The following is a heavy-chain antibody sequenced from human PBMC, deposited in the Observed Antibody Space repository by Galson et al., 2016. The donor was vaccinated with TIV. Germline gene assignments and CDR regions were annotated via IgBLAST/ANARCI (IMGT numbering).Heavy chain of an antibody. CDR3: ARPPYCGGDCFKYDS. CDR1: GYTFTIYP. D-gene: IGHD2-21*01. CDR2: INAANGHT. V-gene: IGHV1-3*01. J-gene: IGHJ4*02. Sequence: SVKVSCKASGYTFTIYPIHWVRQAPGQSLEWMGRINAANGHTKYSQRFQGRVTITGDTSTTTAYMELSSLRSEDTAVYYCARPPYCGGDCFKYDSWGQGTLVTVSS.